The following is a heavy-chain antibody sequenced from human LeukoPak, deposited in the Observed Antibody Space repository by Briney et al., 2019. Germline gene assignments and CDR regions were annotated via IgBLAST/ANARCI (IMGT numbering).Heavy chain of an antibody. J-gene: IGHJ5*02. Sequence: PGGSLRLSCAASGFTFSSYGMHWVRQAPGKGLEWVAVIWYDGSNKYYADSVKGRFTISRDNSKNTLYLQMNSLRAEDTAVYYCAKDRHDYVWGSYRFNWFDPWGQGTLVTVSS. CDR3: AKDRHDYVWGSYRFNWFDP. CDR1: GFTFSSYG. D-gene: IGHD3-16*02. CDR2: IWYDGSNK. V-gene: IGHV3-33*06.